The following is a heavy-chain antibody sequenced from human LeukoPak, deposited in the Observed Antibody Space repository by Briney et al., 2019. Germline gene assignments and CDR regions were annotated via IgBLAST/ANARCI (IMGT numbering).Heavy chain of an antibody. V-gene: IGHV3-7*01. Sequence: GGSLRLSCAASRFTFSSYWMIWVRQAPGKGLECVAKIKQDGSEKYYVDSVKGRFTISRDNAKNSLYLQMNSLRAEDTAVYYCARTGGGYDSSGKHAFDIWGQGTMVTVSS. CDR3: ARTGGGYDSSGKHAFDI. J-gene: IGHJ3*02. CDR1: RFTFSSYW. D-gene: IGHD3-22*01. CDR2: IKQDGSEK.